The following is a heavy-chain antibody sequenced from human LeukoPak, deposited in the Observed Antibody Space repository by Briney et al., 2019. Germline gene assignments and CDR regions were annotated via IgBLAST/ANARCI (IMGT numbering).Heavy chain of an antibody. CDR3: ASLRVPGYFDY. V-gene: IGHV4-61*02. J-gene: IGHJ4*02. CDR1: GGSISSGSYY. CDR2: IYTSGST. D-gene: IGHD3-16*01. Sequence: PSETLSLTCTVSGGSISSGSYYWSWIRQPAGKGLEWIGRIYTSGSTNYNPSLKSRVTISVDTSKNQFSLRLYSVTAADTAVFYCASLRVPGYFDYWGQGTPVTVSS.